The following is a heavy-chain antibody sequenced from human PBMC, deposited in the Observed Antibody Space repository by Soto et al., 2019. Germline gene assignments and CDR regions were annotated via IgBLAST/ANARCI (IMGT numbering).Heavy chain of an antibody. CDR2: TYYRSKCYN. D-gene: IGHD6-13*01. V-gene: IGHV6-1*01. Sequence: PSQTLSLTCTISADSVSSNSAALNWIRQSPSRGLESLTRTYYRSKCYNDYAVSLKSRIIINPHTSKNQFSLQLNSGPPDDTAVDYCPSGPPAAIVAAGINWYDPWGHGSLVPVS. J-gene: IGHJ5*02. CDR3: PSGPPAAIVAAGINWYDP. CDR1: ADSVSSNSAA.